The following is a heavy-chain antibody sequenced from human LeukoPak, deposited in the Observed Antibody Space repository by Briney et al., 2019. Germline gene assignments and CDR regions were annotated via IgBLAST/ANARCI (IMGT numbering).Heavy chain of an antibody. CDR3: ARGNYDFWSGYGLVYYYMDV. CDR1: GFTFSSYW. V-gene: IGHV3-7*01. J-gene: IGHJ6*03. CDR2: IKQDGSEK. D-gene: IGHD3-3*01. Sequence: GGSLRLSCAASGFTFSSYWMSWVRQAPGKGLEWVANIKQDGSEKYYVDSVKGRFTISRDNAKNSLYLQMNSLRAEDTAVYYCARGNYDFWSGYGLVYYYMDVWGKGTTVTASS.